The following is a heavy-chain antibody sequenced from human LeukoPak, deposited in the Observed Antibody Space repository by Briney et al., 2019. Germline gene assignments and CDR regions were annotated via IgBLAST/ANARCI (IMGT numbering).Heavy chain of an antibody. CDR1: GGTFSSYA. V-gene: IGHV1-69*06. Sequence: SVKVSCKASGGTFSSYAISWVRQAPGQGLEWMGGIIPIFGTANYAQKFQGRVTITADKSTSTAYMELSSLRSEDTAAYYCAGTPTRDCSSTSCYQFDYWGQGTLVTVSS. CDR3: AGTPTRDCSSTSCYQFDY. J-gene: IGHJ4*02. D-gene: IGHD2-2*01. CDR2: IIPIFGTA.